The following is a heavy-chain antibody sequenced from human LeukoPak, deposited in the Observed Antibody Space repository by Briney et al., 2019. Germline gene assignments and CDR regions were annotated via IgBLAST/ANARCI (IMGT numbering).Heavy chain of an antibody. J-gene: IGHJ4*02. D-gene: IGHD1-26*01. CDR3: ARGVWRGKWELLSPYYFDY. Sequence: SETLSLTCAVYGGSFSGYYWSWIRQPPRKGLEWIGEINHSGSTNYNPSLKSRVTISVDTSKNQFSLKLSSVTAADTAVYYCARGVWRGKWELLSPYYFDYWGQGTLVTVSS. CDR2: INHSGST. CDR1: GGSFSGYY. V-gene: IGHV4-34*01.